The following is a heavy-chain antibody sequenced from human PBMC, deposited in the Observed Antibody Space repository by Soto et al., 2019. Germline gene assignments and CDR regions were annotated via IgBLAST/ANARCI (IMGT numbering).Heavy chain of an antibody. J-gene: IGHJ4*02. CDR2: ISGSGGST. CDR3: AKDQKDIVVVVAARD. V-gene: IGHV3-23*01. D-gene: IGHD2-15*01. CDR1: GFTFSSYA. Sequence: EMQLLESGGGLVQPGGSLRLSCAASGFTFSSYAMSWVRQAPGKGLQWVSAISGSGGSTYYADSVKGRFTISRDNSKNTLYLQMNSLRAEDTAVYYCAKDQKDIVVVVAARDWGQGTLVTVSS.